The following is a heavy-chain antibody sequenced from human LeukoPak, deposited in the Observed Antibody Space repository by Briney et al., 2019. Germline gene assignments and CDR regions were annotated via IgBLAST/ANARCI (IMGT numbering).Heavy chain of an antibody. V-gene: IGHV4-4*07. CDR1: GGSISSYY. Sequence: SETLSLTCTVSGGSISSYYWSWIRQPAGKGLEWIGRIYTSGSTNYNPSLKSRVTMSVATSKNQFSLKLSSVTAADTAVYYCARVRSYYDSSGYFYYFDYWGQGTLVTVSS. CDR3: ARVRSYYDSSGYFYYFDY. D-gene: IGHD3-22*01. CDR2: IYTSGST. J-gene: IGHJ4*02.